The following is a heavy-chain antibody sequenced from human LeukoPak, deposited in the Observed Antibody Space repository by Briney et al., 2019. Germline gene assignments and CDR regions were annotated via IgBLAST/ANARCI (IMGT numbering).Heavy chain of an antibody. CDR2: IHHSGST. Sequence: PSETLSLTCAVSGYSISSGYYWGWIRQPPGKGLEWIGSIHHSGSTYYNPSLKSRVTISVDTSKNQFSLKLSSVTAADTAVYYCASGKRFGQEYFQHWGQGTLVTVSS. J-gene: IGHJ1*01. CDR1: GYSISSGYY. CDR3: ASGKRFGQEYFQH. D-gene: IGHD3-16*01. V-gene: IGHV4-38-2*01.